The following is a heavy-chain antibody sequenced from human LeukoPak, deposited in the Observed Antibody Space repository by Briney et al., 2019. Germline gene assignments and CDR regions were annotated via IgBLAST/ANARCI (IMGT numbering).Heavy chain of an antibody. CDR3: ARGPEGDLSYNWFDP. D-gene: IGHD3-10*01. CDR1: GFPFSSYS. J-gene: IGHJ5*02. CDR2: ISRSSSYI. V-gene: IGHV3-21*01. Sequence: PGGSLRLSCAASGFPFSSYSMNWVRQAPGKGLGWVSSISRSSSYIFYADSVKGRFTISRDNAKTSVYLQMNSLRAEDTAVYYCARGPEGDLSYNWFDPWGQGTLVTVSS.